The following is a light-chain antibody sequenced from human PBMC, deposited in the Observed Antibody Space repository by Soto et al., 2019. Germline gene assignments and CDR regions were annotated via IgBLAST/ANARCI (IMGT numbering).Light chain of an antibody. Sequence: QAVVTQPRSASGTPGQRVTISCSGSSSNIGSNYVYWYQQLPGTAPKLLIYRNNQRPSGVPDRFSGSKSGTSASLAISGLRSEDEAAYYCAAWDDSLSGVVFGGGTKLTVL. CDR3: AAWDDSLSGVV. V-gene: IGLV1-47*01. CDR1: SSNIGSNY. J-gene: IGLJ2*01. CDR2: RNN.